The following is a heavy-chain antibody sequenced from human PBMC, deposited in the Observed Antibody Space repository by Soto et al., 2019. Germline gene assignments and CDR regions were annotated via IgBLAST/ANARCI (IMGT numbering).Heavy chain of an antibody. D-gene: IGHD5-12*01. CDR3: ARDGDGYNY. CDR2: IYSSGST. CDR1: GGSVSSGSYY. J-gene: IGHJ4*02. Sequence: QVQLQESGPGLVKPSETLSLTCTVSGGSVSSGSYYWSWIRQPPGKGLEWIGYIYSSGSTSYNPSRTSRVTISVDTSKNHCSLKLSSVTAADTAVYYCARDGDGYNYWGQGTLVTVSS. V-gene: IGHV4-61*03.